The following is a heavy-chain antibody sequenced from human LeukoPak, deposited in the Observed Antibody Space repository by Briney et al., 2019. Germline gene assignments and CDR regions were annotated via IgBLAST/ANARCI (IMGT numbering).Heavy chain of an antibody. CDR3: ARQDHFWSGFAFDI. CDR1: GGSISSSSYY. J-gene: IGHJ3*02. CDR2: IYYSGST. Sequence: SEPLSLTCTVSGGSISSSSYYWGWIRQPPGKGLEWIGSIYYSGSTYYNPSLKSRVTISVDTSKNQFSLKLSSVTAADTAVYYCARQDHFWSGFAFDIWGQGTMVTVSS. V-gene: IGHV4-39*01. D-gene: IGHD3-3*01.